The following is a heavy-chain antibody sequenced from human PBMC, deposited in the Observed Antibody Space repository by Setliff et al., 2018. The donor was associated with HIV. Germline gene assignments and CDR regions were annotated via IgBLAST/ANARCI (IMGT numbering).Heavy chain of an antibody. Sequence: ASVKVSCKASGYSFARYGLSWVRQAPGQGLEWMGWISGLNGNTKYAQSFQDRVAMTTETATSTAYMEMRSLRSDDTAVYFCARVPYRSAWFSGGHDAFDIWGQGTMVTVSS. J-gene: IGHJ3*02. V-gene: IGHV1-18*01. CDR3: ARVPYRSAWFSGGHDAFDI. CDR1: GYSFARYG. D-gene: IGHD6-19*01. CDR2: ISGLNGNT.